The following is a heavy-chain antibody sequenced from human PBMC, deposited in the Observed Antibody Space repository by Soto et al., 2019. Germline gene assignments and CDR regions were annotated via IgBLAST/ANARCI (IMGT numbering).Heavy chain of an antibody. CDR3: AKNHPEQLVRTMIDY. D-gene: IGHD6-6*01. V-gene: IGHV3-30*18. CDR2: ISYDGSNK. Sequence: VQLVESGGGLVQPGRSLRLSCAASGFTFSSYGMHWVRQAPGKGLEWVAVISYDGSNKYYADSVKGRFTISRDNSKNTLYLQMNSLRAEDTAVYYCAKNHPEQLVRTMIDYWGQGTLVTVSS. CDR1: GFTFSSYG. J-gene: IGHJ4*02.